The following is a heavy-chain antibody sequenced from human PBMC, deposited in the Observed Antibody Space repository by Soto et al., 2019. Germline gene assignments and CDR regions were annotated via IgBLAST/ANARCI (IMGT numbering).Heavy chain of an antibody. CDR3: TKQKGDSRTYNGMDV. J-gene: IGHJ6*02. V-gene: IGHV6-1*01. Sequence: QVQLQQSGPGLVKPSRTLSLTCAISGDSVSSNSAAWNWIRQSPSRGLEWLGRAYYRSQWYYDSAVSVRSRITVIPDTSKNQFSLQLSSVTPEDTAVYFCTKQKGDSRTYNGMDVWGQGTTVIVSS. CDR1: GDSVSSNSAA. CDR2: AYYRSQWYY. D-gene: IGHD2-21*02.